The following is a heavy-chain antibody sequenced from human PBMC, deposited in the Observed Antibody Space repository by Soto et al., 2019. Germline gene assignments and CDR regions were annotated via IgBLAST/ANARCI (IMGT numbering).Heavy chain of an antibody. CDR1: GFTFSSYA. Sequence: GGSLRLSCAASGFTFSSYALNCVRQAPGKGLEWVSVVSGSGGSTYYADSVQGRFTISRDNSKNTLYLQMNSLRAEDTAIYYCARRGPGTYFDYWGQGTLVTVSS. CDR3: ARRGPGTYFDY. CDR2: VSGSGGST. D-gene: IGHD6-13*01. V-gene: IGHV3-23*01. J-gene: IGHJ4*02.